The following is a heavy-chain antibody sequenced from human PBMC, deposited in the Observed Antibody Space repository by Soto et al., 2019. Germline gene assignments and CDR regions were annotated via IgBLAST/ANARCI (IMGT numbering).Heavy chain of an antibody. CDR2: ITGSGDKT. Sequence: EVQLLESGGNLVQPGGSLRLSCAASGFSLKNYAMTWVRQAPGKGLEWVSGITGSGDKTYYADSVKGRFIISRDNSENALYLQMNSLRAEDTALYYCAGDCSSSSCSVWRYWGQGTQVTVSS. CDR3: AGDCSSSSCSVWRY. D-gene: IGHD2-2*01. J-gene: IGHJ4*02. CDR1: GFSLKNYA. V-gene: IGHV3-23*01.